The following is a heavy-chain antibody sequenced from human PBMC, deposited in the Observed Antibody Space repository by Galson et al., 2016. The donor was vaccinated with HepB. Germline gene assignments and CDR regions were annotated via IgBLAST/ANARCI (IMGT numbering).Heavy chain of an antibody. CDR1: GFVFNEYT. D-gene: IGHD3-10*01. V-gene: IGHV3-30*04. CDR2: VSYSGSNE. J-gene: IGHJ4*02. Sequence: SLRLSCAASGFVFNEYTMHWVHQAPGKGLEWVALVSYSGSNEYYGDSVKGRMTSSRDNSKSTLYLHINNPRAEDTAVYYCARGSGYPISGSHDYWGQGALVTVSS. CDR3: ARGSGYPISGSHDY.